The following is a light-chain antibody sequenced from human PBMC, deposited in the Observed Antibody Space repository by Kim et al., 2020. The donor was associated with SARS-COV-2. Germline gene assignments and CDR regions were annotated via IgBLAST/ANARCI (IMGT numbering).Light chain of an antibody. Sequence: ASVGDRVTITGRESQDIRNDLGWYQQNPGRAPKRLIYGASSLQSGVPSRFSGSGYGTEFTLTISSVQPEDFATYFCLQHSTYPITFGQGTRLEIK. CDR1: QDIRND. J-gene: IGKJ5*01. CDR3: LQHSTYPIT. CDR2: GAS. V-gene: IGKV1-17*01.